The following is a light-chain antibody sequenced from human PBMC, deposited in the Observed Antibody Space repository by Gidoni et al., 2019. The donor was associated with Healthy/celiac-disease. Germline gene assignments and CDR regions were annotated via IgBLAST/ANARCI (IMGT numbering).Light chain of an antibody. CDR2: AAS. CDR1: QDISNY. Sequence: DIHIPQSPSSLSASVGDRVTITCQASQDISNYLNWYQQKPGKAPKLLIYAASNLETGVPSRFSGSGSGTDFTFTISSLQPEDIATYYCQQYDNLPLTFXGXTKVXIK. J-gene: IGKJ4*01. CDR3: QQYDNLPLT. V-gene: IGKV1-33*01.